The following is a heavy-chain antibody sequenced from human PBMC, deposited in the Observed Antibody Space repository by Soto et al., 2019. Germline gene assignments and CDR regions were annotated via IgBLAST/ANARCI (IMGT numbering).Heavy chain of an antibody. Sequence: QVQPVQSGAEVKKPGASVKVSCKASGYTFTNYGISWVRQAPGQGLEWMGWISAYNGNTNYAQKFQGRVTMTTDTSTSTAYMELRSLRSDDTAVYYCVTVGRMVRGVITFNWFDPWGQGTLVTVSS. D-gene: IGHD3-10*01. V-gene: IGHV1-18*01. J-gene: IGHJ5*02. CDR1: GYTFTNYG. CDR3: VTVGRMVRGVITFNWFDP. CDR2: ISAYNGNT.